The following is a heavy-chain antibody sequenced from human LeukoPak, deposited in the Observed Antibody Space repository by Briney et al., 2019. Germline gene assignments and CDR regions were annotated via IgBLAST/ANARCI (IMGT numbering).Heavy chain of an antibody. CDR1: GGSFSGYY. Sequence: PSETLSLTCAVYGGSFSGYYWSWIRQPPGKGLEWIGEINHSGSTNYNPSLKSRVTISVDTSKNQFSLKLSSVTAADTAVYYCALSSSANYYYYGMDVWGQGTTVTVSS. CDR3: ALSSSANYYYYGMDV. D-gene: IGHD6-6*01. CDR2: INHSGST. J-gene: IGHJ6*02. V-gene: IGHV4-34*01.